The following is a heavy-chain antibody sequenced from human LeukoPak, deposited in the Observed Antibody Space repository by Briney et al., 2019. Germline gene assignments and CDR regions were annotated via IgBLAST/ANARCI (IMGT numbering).Heavy chain of an antibody. Sequence: KTGGSLRLSCAASGFTFSSYSMNWVRQAPGKGLEWVSSISSSSSYIYYGDSVKGRFTISRDNAKNSLYLQMNSLRAEDTAVYYCARDLYRIVVVPHYFDYWGQGTLVTVSS. CDR1: GFTFSSYS. J-gene: IGHJ4*02. D-gene: IGHD3-22*01. CDR2: ISSSSSYI. CDR3: ARDLYRIVVVPHYFDY. V-gene: IGHV3-21*01.